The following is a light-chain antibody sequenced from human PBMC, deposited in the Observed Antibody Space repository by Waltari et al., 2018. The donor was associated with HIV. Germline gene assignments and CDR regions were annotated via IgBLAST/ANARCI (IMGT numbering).Light chain of an antibody. CDR3: QQYYSTPPT. J-gene: IGKJ1*01. CDR1: QNVLYDSNNKNY. CDR2: WAS. Sequence: DFVMTQSPDSLAVSLGERATINCKSSQNVLYDSNNKNYLAWYQQKPGQPPKLLIYWASTRQSGVPDRFSGSWSGTDFTLTISSLQAEDVAVYYCQQYYSTPPTFGQGTKVEIK. V-gene: IGKV4-1*01.